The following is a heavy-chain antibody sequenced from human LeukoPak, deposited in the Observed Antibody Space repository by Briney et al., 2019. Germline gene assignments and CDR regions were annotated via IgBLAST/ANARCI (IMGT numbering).Heavy chain of an antibody. V-gene: IGHV3-11*04. J-gene: IGHJ4*02. CDR2: ISSSGSTI. CDR3: ATKRKRTAAGTGVYFDY. D-gene: IGHD6-13*01. Sequence: KSGGSLRLSCAASGFTFSDYYMSWIRQAPGKGLEWVSYISSSGSTIYYADSVKGRFTISRDNAKNSLYLQMNSLRAEDTAVYYCATKRKRTAAGTGVYFDYWGQGTLVTVSS. CDR1: GFTFSDYY.